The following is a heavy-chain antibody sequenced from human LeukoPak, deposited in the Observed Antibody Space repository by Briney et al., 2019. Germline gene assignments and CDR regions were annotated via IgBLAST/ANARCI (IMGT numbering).Heavy chain of an antibody. CDR2: ISGRGGST. Sequence: PGGSLRLSCAASGFTFSSYAMSWVRQAQGKGLEWVSAISGRGGSTYFADSVKGRFTVSRDNSKNTLYLQMNSLRAEDTALYYCAKGAREAFYDFWSGSSHFDYWGQGTLVTVSS. CDR3: AKGAREAFYDFWSGSSHFDY. V-gene: IGHV3-23*01. CDR1: GFTFSSYA. J-gene: IGHJ4*02. D-gene: IGHD3-3*01.